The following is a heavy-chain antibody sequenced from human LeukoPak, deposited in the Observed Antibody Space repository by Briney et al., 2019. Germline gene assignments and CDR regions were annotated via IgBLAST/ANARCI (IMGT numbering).Heavy chain of an antibody. CDR1: GGSISSTRYY. J-gene: IGHJ4*02. CDR3: ASGKYYYDSSGYSIFYYFDY. CDR2: IYYSGRT. D-gene: IGHD3-22*01. Sequence: PSETLSLTCTVSGGSISSTRYYWGWIRQPPGRGLEWIGSIYYSGRTYYNPSLRSRVTISVDTSKKQFSLRLSSVTAADTAVYYCASGKYYYDSSGYSIFYYFDYWGQGTLVTVSS. V-gene: IGHV4-39*01.